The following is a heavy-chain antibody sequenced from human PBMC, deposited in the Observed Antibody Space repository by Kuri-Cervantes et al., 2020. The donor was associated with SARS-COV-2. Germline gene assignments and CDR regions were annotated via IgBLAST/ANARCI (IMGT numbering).Heavy chain of an antibody. J-gene: IGHJ1*01. Sequence: SVKVSCKASGGTFGSYAISWVRQAPGQGLEWMGGIIPIFGTANYAQKFQGRVTMTRDTSTNTVYMELSSLRSEDTAVFYCARASGDSSGYYRGRYFQHWGQGTLVTVSS. D-gene: IGHD3-22*01. CDR3: ARASGDSSGYYRGRYFQH. V-gene: IGHV1-69*05. CDR2: IIPIFGTA. CDR1: GGTFGSYA.